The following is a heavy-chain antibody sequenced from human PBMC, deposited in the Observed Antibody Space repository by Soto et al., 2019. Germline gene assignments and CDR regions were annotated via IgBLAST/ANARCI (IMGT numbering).Heavy chain of an antibody. J-gene: IGHJ6*02. D-gene: IGHD4-4*01. Sequence: PGGSLRLSCAASGFTFSSYAMGWVRQAPGKGLEWVSAISGSGGSTYYADSVKGRFTISRDNSKNTLYLQMNSLRAEDTAVYYCAKNFAVTTYYYGMDVWGQGTTVTVSS. V-gene: IGHV3-23*01. CDR1: GFTFSSYA. CDR3: AKNFAVTTYYYGMDV. CDR2: ISGSGGST.